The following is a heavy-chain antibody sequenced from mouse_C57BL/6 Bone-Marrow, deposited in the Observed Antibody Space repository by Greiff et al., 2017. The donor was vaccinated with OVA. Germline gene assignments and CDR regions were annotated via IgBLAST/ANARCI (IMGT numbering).Heavy chain of an antibody. CDR1: GYTFTGYW. D-gene: IGHD1-1*01. Sequence: VQLQQSGAELMKPGASVKLSCKATGYTFTGYWIAWVKQRPGHGLEWIGEILPGSGSTNYNEKFKGKATFSADTASNTAYMQLSSLTTEDSAIYYCARSDYGSSYSCLYFDVWGTGTTVTVSS. J-gene: IGHJ1*03. V-gene: IGHV1-9*01. CDR2: ILPGSGST. CDR3: ARSDYGSSYSCLYFDV.